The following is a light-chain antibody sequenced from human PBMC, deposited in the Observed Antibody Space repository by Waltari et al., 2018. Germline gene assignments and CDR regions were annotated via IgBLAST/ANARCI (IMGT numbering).Light chain of an antibody. V-gene: IGLV2-14*03. CDR2: DVT. Sequence: QSALTQPASVSGSPGQSITISCTGTSSDVGAFNYVSWYQQHPGKAPKLIIYDVTNRPSGVSSRFSASKFGNMASLTISRLQADDEADYYCSSYSSSSALRVFGGGTKLTVL. CDR3: SSYSSSSALRV. CDR1: SSDVGAFNY. J-gene: IGLJ3*02.